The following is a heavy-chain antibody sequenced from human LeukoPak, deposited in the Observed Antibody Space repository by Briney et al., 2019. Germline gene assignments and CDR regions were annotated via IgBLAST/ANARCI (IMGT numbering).Heavy chain of an antibody. V-gene: IGHV4-39*01. Sequence: SETLSLTCSVYGGSISSSIYYWGWIRQPPGKGLEWIGSIYYSGSTYYNPSLKSRVTISVDTSKNQFSLMLSSVTAADAAVYCCARLAGTYYFDYWGQGTLVTVSS. J-gene: IGHJ4*02. CDR3: ARLAGTYYFDY. CDR2: IYYSGST. CDR1: GGSISSSIYY. D-gene: IGHD3-10*01.